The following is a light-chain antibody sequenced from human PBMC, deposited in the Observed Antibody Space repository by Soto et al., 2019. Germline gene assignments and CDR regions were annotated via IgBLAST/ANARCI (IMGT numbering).Light chain of an antibody. J-gene: IGKJ1*01. CDR2: GAS. V-gene: IGKV3-15*01. CDR1: ECVSSD. Sequence: EVEMTQSPATLSLSPGERVTLSCRASECVSSDLAWYQQKAGQAPRLLIYGASTRGAGIPARFSGSGSGTEFTLTISSLQSEDFAVYSCQQYSIWPWTFGHGTKVDIK. CDR3: QQYSIWPWT.